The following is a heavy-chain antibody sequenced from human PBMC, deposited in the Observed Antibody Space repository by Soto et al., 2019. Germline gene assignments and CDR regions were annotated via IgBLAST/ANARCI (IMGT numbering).Heavy chain of an antibody. J-gene: IGHJ4*02. D-gene: IGHD2-8*02. CDR3: AREVAGTGAFDY. CDR1: GGSITSVNHY. V-gene: IGHV4-31*02. CDR2: IFDRGTT. Sequence: QVQLEQSGPGLVKPSQTLSLTCDISGGSITSVNHYWSWIRQSPGEGLEWIGYIFDRGTTHYNPSLKGRVTITGDSSQTQFSLTIHSVTVADTAVYYCAREVAGTGAFDYWGRGTPVTVS.